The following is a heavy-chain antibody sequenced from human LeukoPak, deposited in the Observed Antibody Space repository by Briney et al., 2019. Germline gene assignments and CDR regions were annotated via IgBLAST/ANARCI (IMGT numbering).Heavy chain of an antibody. V-gene: IGHV3-30*18. CDR3: AKGPYYDYVWGSYPNGY. J-gene: IGHJ4*02. D-gene: IGHD3-16*02. CDR2: ISYDVSNK. Sequence: EGSLRLSCAASGFTFSSFGMHWVRQAPGKGLEWVAFISYDVSNKYYADSVKGRFTISRDNSKNTLYLQMNSLRAEDTAVYYCAKGPYYDYVWGSYPNGYWGQGTMVTVSS. CDR1: GFTFSSFG.